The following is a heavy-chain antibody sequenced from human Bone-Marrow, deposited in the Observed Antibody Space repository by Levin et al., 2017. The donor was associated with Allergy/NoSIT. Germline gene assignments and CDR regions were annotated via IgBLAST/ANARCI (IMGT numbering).Heavy chain of an antibody. J-gene: IGHJ6*02. CDR2: AGTYGDT. D-gene: IGHD4-17*01. CDR3: TRGLPGGDYSDNPDDYYYYGMDV. V-gene: IGHV3-13*01. Sequence: GESLKISCAASGFTFSKFDMHWVRQAPGKGLEWVAGAGTYGDTYYPSSVEGRFTISRDDAKSSLDLQMKSLTAGDTAVYYCTRGLPGGDYSDNPDDYYYYGMDVWGQGTTVTVSS. CDR1: GFTFSKFD.